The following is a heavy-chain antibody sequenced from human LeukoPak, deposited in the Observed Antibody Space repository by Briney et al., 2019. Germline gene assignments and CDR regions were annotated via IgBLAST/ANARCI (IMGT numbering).Heavy chain of an antibody. CDR3: AKRLIGSRWFDP. J-gene: IGHJ5*02. D-gene: IGHD3-16*01. CDR1: GFTFSSYS. Sequence: KPGGSLRLSCAASGFTFSSYSMNWVRQAPGKGLEWVSSISSSSSYIYYADSVKGRFTISRDNSKNTLYLQMNSLRAEDTAVYYCAKRLIGSRWFDPWGQGTLVTVSS. V-gene: IGHV3-21*04. CDR2: ISSSSSYI.